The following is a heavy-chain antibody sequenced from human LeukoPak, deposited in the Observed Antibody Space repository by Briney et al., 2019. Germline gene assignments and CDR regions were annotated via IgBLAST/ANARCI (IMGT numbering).Heavy chain of an antibody. CDR1: GINFSSHS. D-gene: IGHD5-24*01. CDR3: ATLEMATIISEIYFDY. J-gene: IGHJ4*02. Sequence: GSLKLSCATSGINFSSHSMSLVRPAPGKGLELVSAISGSGGSTYYADSVKGRFTISRDNSKNTLYLQMNSLRAEDTAVYYCATLEMATIISEIYFDYWGQGTLVTVSS. V-gene: IGHV3-23*01. CDR2: ISGSGGST.